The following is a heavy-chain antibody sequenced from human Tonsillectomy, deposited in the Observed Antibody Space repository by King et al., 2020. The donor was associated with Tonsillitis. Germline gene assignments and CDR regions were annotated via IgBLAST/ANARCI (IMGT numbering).Heavy chain of an antibody. Sequence: VQLVESGGGLVQRGGSLRLSCAASGFTFSSFAMSWVRQSPGKGLEWVSGFSGSGGSTYSADSVKGRFTISRDNSKNTLYLQMNSLRAEDTAVYYCAKDKVATMPRDAFDFWGQGTTVTVSS. J-gene: IGHJ3*01. CDR1: GFTFSSFA. CDR2: FSGSGGST. D-gene: IGHD5-12*01. V-gene: IGHV3-23*04. CDR3: AKDKVATMPRDAFDF.